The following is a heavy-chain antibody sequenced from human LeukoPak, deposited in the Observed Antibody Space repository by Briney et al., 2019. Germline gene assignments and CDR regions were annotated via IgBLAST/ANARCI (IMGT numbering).Heavy chain of an antibody. CDR2: ISGSGGNT. CDR3: AKDHELRDSSSSGWYRFDP. CDR1: GFTFSSYA. J-gene: IGHJ5*02. D-gene: IGHD6-19*01. V-gene: IGHV3-23*01. Sequence: GGSLRLSCAASGFTFSSYAMNWVRQAPGKGLEWVSAISGSGGNTYYADSVKGRFTISRDNSKNTVYLQMNSLRAEDTAVYYCAKDHELRDSSSSGWYRFDPWGQGTLVTVSS.